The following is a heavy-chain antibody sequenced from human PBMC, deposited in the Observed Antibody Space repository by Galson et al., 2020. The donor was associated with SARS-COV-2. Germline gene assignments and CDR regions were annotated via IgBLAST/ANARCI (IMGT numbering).Heavy chain of an antibody. CDR2: IIPMFGTT. CDR3: ARALLAVAGTRFDY. V-gene: IGHV1-69*13. D-gene: IGHD6-13*01. CDR1: GGTFSKYA. J-gene: IGHJ4*02. Sequence: SVKVSCKASGGTFSKYAITWVRQAPGQGLEWMGVIIPMFGTTRYAQIFQGRVTVTADDSTSTAYMELSSLRSEDTAMYYCARALLAVAGTRFDYWGQGSLVTVSS.